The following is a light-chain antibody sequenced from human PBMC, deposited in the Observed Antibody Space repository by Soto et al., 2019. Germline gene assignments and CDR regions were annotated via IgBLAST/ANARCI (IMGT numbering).Light chain of an antibody. CDR3: QQYGSSLFT. CDR2: GAS. V-gene: IGKV3-20*01. J-gene: IGKJ3*01. Sequence: EIVLTQSPGTLSLSPAERATLSWRASQSVSSSYLAWYQQKPGQAPRLLIYGASSRATGIPDRFSGSGSGTDFTLTISRLEPEDFAVYYCQQYGSSLFTFGPGTKVDIK. CDR1: QSVSSSY.